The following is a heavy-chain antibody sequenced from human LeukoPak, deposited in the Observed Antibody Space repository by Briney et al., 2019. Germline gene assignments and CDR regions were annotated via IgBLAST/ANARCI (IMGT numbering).Heavy chain of an antibody. V-gene: IGHV4-59*01. J-gene: IGHJ5*02. CDR3: ARLFLPESEYHNWFDP. CDR2: IYYSGST. D-gene: IGHD1-14*01. Sequence: SETLSLTCTVSGGSISSYYWSWIRQPPGKGLEWIGYIYYSGSTNYNPSPKSRVTISVDTSKNQFSLKLSSVTAADTAVYYCARLFLPESEYHNWFDPWGQGTLVTVSS. CDR1: GGSISSYY.